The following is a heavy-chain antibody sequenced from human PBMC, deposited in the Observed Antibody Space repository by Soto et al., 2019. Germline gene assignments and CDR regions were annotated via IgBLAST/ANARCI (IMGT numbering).Heavy chain of an antibody. CDR1: GFTFNYYW. J-gene: IGHJ4*02. V-gene: IGHV3-74*01. Sequence: EVQLVESGGGLVQPGGSLRLSCVASGFTFNYYWMHWVRQAPGEGLMWVSRLQTDGSHPDYADSVKGRFTISRDNAKNTLYLRMYNLRAEYSVVCYCARGGDPDYWGQGTLVTVSP. CDR3: ARGGDPDY. CDR2: LQTDGSHP. D-gene: IGHD3-16*01.